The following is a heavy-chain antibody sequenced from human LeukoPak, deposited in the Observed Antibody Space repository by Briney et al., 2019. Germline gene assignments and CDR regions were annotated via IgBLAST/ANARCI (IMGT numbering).Heavy chain of an antibody. J-gene: IGHJ4*02. V-gene: IGHV4-34*01. Sequence: PSETLSLTCAVYGGSFSGYYWSWIRQPPGKGLEWIGEINHSGSTNYNPSLKSRVTISVDTSKNQFSLKLSSVTAADTAVYYCARAIAAADTWGQGTLVTVSS. D-gene: IGHD6-13*01. CDR1: GGSFSGYY. CDR3: ARAIAAADT. CDR2: INHSGST.